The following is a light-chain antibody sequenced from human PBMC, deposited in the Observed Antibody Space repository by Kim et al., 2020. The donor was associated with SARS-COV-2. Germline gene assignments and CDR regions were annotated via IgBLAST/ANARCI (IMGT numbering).Light chain of an antibody. CDR2: GNS. Sequence: QSVLTQPPSVSGAPGQRVTISCTGSSSNIGAGYDVHWYQQLPGTAPKLLIYGNSNRPSGVPDRFSGSKSGTSASLAITGLQAEDEADYYCSSYTTSGTLLFGGGTQLTVL. J-gene: IGLJ2*01. V-gene: IGLV1-40*01. CDR3: SSYTTSGTLL. CDR1: SSNIGAGYD.